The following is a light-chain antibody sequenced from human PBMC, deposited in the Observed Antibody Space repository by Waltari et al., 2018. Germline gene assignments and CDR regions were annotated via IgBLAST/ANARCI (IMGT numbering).Light chain of an antibody. CDR3: YAAADNNLGV. Sequence: SIELTQTSSLSASPGQTVRITCSGIVLANKPARWFQQKPGQAPVLIISRDTERPSGIPERFSGSSSGTTVTFTIRGAQAEDEADYYCYAAADNNLGVFGGGTKVTVL. CDR2: RDT. CDR1: VLANKP. V-gene: IGLV3-27*01. J-gene: IGLJ3*02.